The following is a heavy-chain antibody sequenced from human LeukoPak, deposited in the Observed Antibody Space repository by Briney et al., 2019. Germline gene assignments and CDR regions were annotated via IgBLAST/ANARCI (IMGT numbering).Heavy chain of an antibody. D-gene: IGHD3-10*01. CDR2: IWYGGSNK. V-gene: IGHV3-30*02. J-gene: IGHJ4*02. Sequence: AGGSLRLSCAASGFTFSSYGMHWVRQAPGKGLEWVAVIWYGGSNKYYADSVKGRFTISRDNSKNTLYLQMNSLRAEDTAVYYCAKGGPMVRGVIISPFVNWGQGTLVTVSS. CDR1: GFTFSSYG. CDR3: AKGGPMVRGVIISPFVN.